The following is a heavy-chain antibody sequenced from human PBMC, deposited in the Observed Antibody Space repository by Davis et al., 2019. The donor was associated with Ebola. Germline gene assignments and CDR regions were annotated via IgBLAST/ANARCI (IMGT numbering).Heavy chain of an antibody. Sequence: GGSLRLSCAASGFTFSGSAMHWVRQAPGKGLEWVAVISYDGSNKYYADSVKGRFTISRDKSKNTLYLQMNSLRAEDTAVYYCAKGGGIAAAGTGYYYYYGMDVWGQGTTVTVSS. V-gene: IGHV3-30-3*01. CDR1: GFTFSGSA. J-gene: IGHJ6*02. D-gene: IGHD6-13*01. CDR3: AKGGGIAAAGTGYYYYYGMDV. CDR2: ISYDGSNK.